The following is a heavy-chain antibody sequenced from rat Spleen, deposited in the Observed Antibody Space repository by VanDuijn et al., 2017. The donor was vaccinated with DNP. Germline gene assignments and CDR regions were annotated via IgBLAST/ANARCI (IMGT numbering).Heavy chain of an antibody. CDR1: GFTFSDYN. V-gene: IGHV5S10*01. CDR3: ATRGEGIIH. Sequence: EVQLVESGGDLVQSGRSLKVSCAASGFTFSDYNMAWVRQAPKKGLEWVATITYDGSRTYCRDSVKGRFTISRNNAKSTLYLQMDSLRSEDTATYYCATRGEGIIHWGQGLMVTVSS. D-gene: IGHD1-11*01. J-gene: IGHJ2*01. CDR2: ITYDGSRT.